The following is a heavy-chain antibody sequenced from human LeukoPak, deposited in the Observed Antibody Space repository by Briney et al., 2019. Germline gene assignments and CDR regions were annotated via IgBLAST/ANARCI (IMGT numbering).Heavy chain of an antibody. D-gene: IGHD5-12*01. CDR2: INSDGSST. Sequence: PGGSLRLSCAASGFTFSSYWMHWVRQAPGKGLVWVSRINSDGSSTSYADSVKGRFTISRDNAKNTLYLQMNSLRAEDTAVYYCAREFGYSGPLYYYYGMDVWGQGTTVTVSS. V-gene: IGHV3-74*01. CDR3: AREFGYSGPLYYYYGMDV. J-gene: IGHJ6*02. CDR1: GFTFSSYW.